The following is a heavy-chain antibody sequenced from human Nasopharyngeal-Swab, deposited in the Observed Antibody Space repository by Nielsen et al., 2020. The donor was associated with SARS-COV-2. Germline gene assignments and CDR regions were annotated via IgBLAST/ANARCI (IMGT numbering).Heavy chain of an antibody. CDR3: ARVGIQLWSGGHFDY. Sequence: WVRQAPGQGLEWMGWINTNTGNPTYAQGFTGRFVFSLDTSVSTAYLQISSPKAEDTAVYYCARVGIQLWSGGHFDYWGQGTLVTVSS. CDR2: INTNTGNP. J-gene: IGHJ4*02. D-gene: IGHD5-18*01. V-gene: IGHV7-4-1*02.